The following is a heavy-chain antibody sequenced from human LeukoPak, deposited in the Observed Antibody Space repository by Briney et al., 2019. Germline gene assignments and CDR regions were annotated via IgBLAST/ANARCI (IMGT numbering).Heavy chain of an antibody. CDR1: GYTFTGYY. CDR3: ERGSRPYGWGNLLRY. V-gene: IGHV1-2*02. J-gene: IGHJ4*02. D-gene: IGHD3-10*01. CDR2: INPNSGGT. Sequence: ASVKVSCKASGYTFTGYYIHLVRQAPGQGLEWMGWINPNSGGTNYAQKVQGRVTMTRYTSISTDYMELRRLRSDGTEVYYCERGSRPYGWGNLLRYWGQGTLVTVSS.